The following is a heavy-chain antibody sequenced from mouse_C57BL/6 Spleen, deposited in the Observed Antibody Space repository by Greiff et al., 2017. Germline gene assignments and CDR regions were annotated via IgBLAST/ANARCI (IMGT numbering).Heavy chain of an antibody. D-gene: IGHD2-3*01. CDR1: GFTFSDYG. Sequence: EVKVVESGGGLVKPGGSLKLSCAASGFTFSDYGMHWVRQAPEKGLEWVAYISSGSSTIYYADTVKGRFTISRDNAKNTLFLQMTSLRSEDTAMYYCAREMVAYWGQGTLVTVSA. J-gene: IGHJ3*01. V-gene: IGHV5-17*01. CDR3: AREMVAY. CDR2: ISSGSSTI.